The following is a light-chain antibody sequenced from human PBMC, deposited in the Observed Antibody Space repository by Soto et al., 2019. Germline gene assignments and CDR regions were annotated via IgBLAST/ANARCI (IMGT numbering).Light chain of an antibody. CDR1: QSISNY. CDR3: QQASSFPLT. CDR2: AAS. Sequence: DIQMTHCPSSLSASVGDRVTITCRASQSISNYLNWYQQRPGMAPKVLIYAASSLQSGVPSRFSGSASGTYFTLTISSLQPEDFATYYCQQASSFPLTFGQGTRLEIK. J-gene: IGKJ5*01. V-gene: IGKV1-39*01.